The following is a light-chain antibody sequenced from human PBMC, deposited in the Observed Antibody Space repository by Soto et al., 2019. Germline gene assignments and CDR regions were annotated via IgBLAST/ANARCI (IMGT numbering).Light chain of an antibody. J-gene: IGKJ1*01. Sequence: EIVLTQSPGTLSLSPGERATLSCRASQSVSNNYLAWYQQKPGQAPRLLIYGASNRATGIPDRFSGSGSGTDFTLTISSLQSEDLAVYYCQQYNNWPRTFGQGTKVDIK. CDR2: GAS. CDR1: QSVSNNY. CDR3: QQYNNWPRT. V-gene: IGKV3-20*01.